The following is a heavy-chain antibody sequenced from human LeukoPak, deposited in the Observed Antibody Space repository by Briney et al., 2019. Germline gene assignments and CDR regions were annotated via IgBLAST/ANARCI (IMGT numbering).Heavy chain of an antibody. V-gene: IGHV4-34*01. CDR3: ARGRDYGDRFDP. J-gene: IGHJ5*02. Sequence: SETLSLTCAVYGGSFSGYYWSWIRQPPGKGLEWIGEINHSGSTNYNPSLKSRVTISVDTSKNQFSLKLSSVTAADTAVYYCARGRDYGDRFDPWGQGTLVTVSS. CDR2: INHSGST. D-gene: IGHD4-17*01. CDR1: GGSFSGYY.